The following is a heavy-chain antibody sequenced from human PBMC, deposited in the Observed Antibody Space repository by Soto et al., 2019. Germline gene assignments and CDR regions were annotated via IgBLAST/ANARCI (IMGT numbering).Heavy chain of an antibody. V-gene: IGHV4-31*03. CDR3: ARSSTSANYFDY. J-gene: IGHJ4*02. D-gene: IGHD2-2*01. CDR2: IFYSGST. Sequence: QVQLQESGPGLVKPSQTLSLTCTVSGGSISSGGYYWSWIRQHPGKGLEWIGYIFYSGSTYYNPSLKSRVTISVDTSKNQFSLKLSSVTAADTAVYYCARSSTSANYFDYWGQGTLVTVSS. CDR1: GGSISSGGYY.